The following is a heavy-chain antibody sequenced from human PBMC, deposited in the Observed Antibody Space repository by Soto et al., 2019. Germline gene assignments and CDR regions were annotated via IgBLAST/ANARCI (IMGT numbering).Heavy chain of an antibody. Sequence: GGSLRLSCAASGFTFSSYAMSWVRQAPGKGLEWVSAISGSGGSTYYADSVKGRFTISRDNSKNTLYLQMNSLRAEDTAVYYCAKDLGDIVATGLDAFDIWGQGTMVTVSS. D-gene: IGHD5-12*01. CDR2: ISGSGGST. J-gene: IGHJ3*02. CDR1: GFTFSSYA. CDR3: AKDLGDIVATGLDAFDI. V-gene: IGHV3-23*01.